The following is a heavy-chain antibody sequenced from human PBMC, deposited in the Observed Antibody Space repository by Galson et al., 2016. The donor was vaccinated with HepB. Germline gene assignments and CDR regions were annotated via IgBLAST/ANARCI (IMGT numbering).Heavy chain of an antibody. Sequence: QSGAEVKKPGESLKITCEASGYSFVTYWIGWVRQMPGKGLEWMGIIYPGDSNTRYSPSFQGQVTISADKSISTAYLQWSSLKASDTAIYYCPGHGHIESEIYPGVMDVWDQGTTVTVSS. V-gene: IGHV5-51*01. CDR1: GYSFVTYW. D-gene: IGHD1-14*01. CDR3: PGHGHIESEIYPGVMDV. J-gene: IGHJ6*02. CDR2: IYPGDSNT.